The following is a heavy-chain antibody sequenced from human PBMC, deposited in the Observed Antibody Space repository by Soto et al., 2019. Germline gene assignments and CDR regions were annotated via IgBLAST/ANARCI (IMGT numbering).Heavy chain of an antibody. V-gene: IGHV3-30*18. J-gene: IGHJ4*02. CDR2: ISYDGSNK. CDR3: AKDQTPGATTSHRGYFDY. D-gene: IGHD1-1*01. Sequence: GGSLRLSCAASGFTFSSYGMHWVRQAPGKGLEWVAVISYDGSNKYYADSVKGRFTISRDNSKNTLYLQMNSLRAEDTAVYYCAKDQTPGATTSHRGYFDYWGQGTLVTVSS. CDR1: GFTFSSYG.